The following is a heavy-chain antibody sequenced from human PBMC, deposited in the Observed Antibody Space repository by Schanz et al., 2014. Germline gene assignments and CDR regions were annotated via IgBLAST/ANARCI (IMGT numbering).Heavy chain of an antibody. CDR2: ISASGGDT. Sequence: DVHLLESGGGLVQPGGSLRLSCAASEFTFSTDAMSWVRQAPGKGLEWLSVISASGGDTYYADSVKGRFTISRDNSKNTLYLQMNSLRAEDTAVYYCARVKYCTITRCYRTETEGIYYMDVWGKGTTVTVS. V-gene: IGHV3-23*01. CDR3: ARVKYCTITRCYRTETEGIYYMDV. CDR1: EFTFSTDA. J-gene: IGHJ6*03. D-gene: IGHD2-2*01.